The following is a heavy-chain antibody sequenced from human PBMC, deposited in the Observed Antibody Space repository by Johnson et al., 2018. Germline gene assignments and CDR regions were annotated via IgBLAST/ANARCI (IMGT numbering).Heavy chain of an antibody. D-gene: IGHD5-18*01. CDR1: GFTFSSYS. Sequence: VQLVQSGGGLVKPGGSLRLSCAASGFTFSSYSMNWVRQAPGKGLEWVPAISGSGGSTYYADSVKGRFTISRDNSKNTQYLQMNSLRAEDTAVYYCAKSIAVDTAMVGGFYYYMDVWGKGTTVTVSS. CDR3: AKSIAVDTAMVGGFYYYMDV. V-gene: IGHV3-23*04. J-gene: IGHJ6*03. CDR2: ISGSGGST.